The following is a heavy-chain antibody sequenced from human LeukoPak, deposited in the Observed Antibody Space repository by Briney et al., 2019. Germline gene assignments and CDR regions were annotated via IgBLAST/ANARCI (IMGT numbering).Heavy chain of an antibody. D-gene: IGHD6-13*01. J-gene: IGHJ4*02. Sequence: SETLSLTCAVYGGSFSGYYWSWIRQPPGKGLEWIGEINHSGSTNYNPSLKSRVTISVDTSKNQFSLKLSSVTAADTAVYYCARGAAAGIDYWGQGTLVTVSS. V-gene: IGHV4-34*01. CDR3: ARGAAAGIDY. CDR1: GGSFSGYY. CDR2: INHSGST.